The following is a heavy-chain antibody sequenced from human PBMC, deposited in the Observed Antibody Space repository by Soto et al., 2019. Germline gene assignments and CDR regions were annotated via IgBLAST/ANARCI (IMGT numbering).Heavy chain of an antibody. CDR2: INAGNGNT. CDR3: ARDYDSSGPNAFDI. D-gene: IGHD3-22*01. J-gene: IGHJ3*02. Sequence: ASVKVSCKASGYTFTSYAMHWVRQAPGQRLEWTGWINAGNGNTKYSQKFQGRVTITRDTSASTAYMELSSLRSEDTAVYYCARDYDSSGPNAFDIWGQGTLVTVSS. CDR1: GYTFTSYA. V-gene: IGHV1-3*01.